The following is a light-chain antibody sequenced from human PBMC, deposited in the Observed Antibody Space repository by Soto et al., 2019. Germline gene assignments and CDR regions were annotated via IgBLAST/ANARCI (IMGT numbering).Light chain of an antibody. J-gene: IGKJ1*01. CDR1: QRISNSY. CDR3: QQYASSPRT. Sequence: EIVLTQSPCTLALSPGERATLSCRASQRISNSYLAWYQQKPGQAPRLLIYGASSRATGIPERFSGSGSVTDFTLTISRLEPEDFAVYFRQQYASSPRTFGQGTKVDI. CDR2: GAS. V-gene: IGKV3-20*01.